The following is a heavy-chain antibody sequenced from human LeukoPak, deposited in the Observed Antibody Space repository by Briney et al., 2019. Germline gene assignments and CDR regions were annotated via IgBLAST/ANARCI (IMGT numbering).Heavy chain of an antibody. CDR1: GFPFSGYS. D-gene: IGHD6-6*01. CDR3: AREFEYSTSGAGY. V-gene: IGHV3-21*01. Sequence: GGSLRLSCAGSGFPFSGYSMYWVRQTPGKGLEWVSSMSILSGITYYAESVKGRFTVSRDNAKNLLHLQMNSLRVEDTAIYYCAREFEYSTSGAGYWGQGTLVTVSS. J-gene: IGHJ4*02. CDR2: MSILSGIT.